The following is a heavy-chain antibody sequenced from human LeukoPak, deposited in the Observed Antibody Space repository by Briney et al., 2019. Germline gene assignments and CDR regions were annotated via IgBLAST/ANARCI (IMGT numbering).Heavy chain of an antibody. J-gene: IGHJ6*03. D-gene: IGHD3-3*01. CDR1: GGTFSSYA. CDR2: IIPIFGTA. V-gene: IGHV1-69*05. Sequence: SVKVSCKASGGTFSSYAISWVRQAPGQGLEWMGGIIPIFGTANYAQKFQGRVAITTDESTSTAYMELSSLRSEDTAVYYCARDRGASRDFWSGLKADYYYYYMDVWGKGTTVTVSS. CDR3: ARDRGASRDFWSGLKADYYYYYMDV.